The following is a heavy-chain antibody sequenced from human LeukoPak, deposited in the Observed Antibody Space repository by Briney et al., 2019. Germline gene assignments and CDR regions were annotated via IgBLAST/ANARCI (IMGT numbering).Heavy chain of an antibody. V-gene: IGHV3-23*01. J-gene: IGHJ4*02. CDR2: LSGSGGST. D-gene: IGHD1-26*01. CDR1: GFTFSSYA. Sequence: GGSLRLSCAASGFTFSSYAMSWVRQAPGKGLEWVSALSGSGGSTYYAGSVKGRFTISRDYSKNTLYLQMSSLRAEDTAVYYCAKGAEVGATRRPTFDYWGQGTLVTVSS. CDR3: AKGAEVGATRRPTFDY.